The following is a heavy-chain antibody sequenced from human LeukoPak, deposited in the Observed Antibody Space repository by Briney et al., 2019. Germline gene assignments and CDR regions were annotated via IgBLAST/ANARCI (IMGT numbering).Heavy chain of an antibody. D-gene: IGHD6-13*01. CDR2: IIPILGIA. V-gene: IGHV1-69*04. CDR1: GGTFSSYA. Sequence: SVKVSCKASGGTFSSYAISWVRQAPGQGLEWMGRIIPILGIANYAQKFQGRVTITADKSTSTAYMELRSLRSDDTAVYYCARDTGPYSSSWYWDYWGQGTLVTVSS. CDR3: ARDTGPYSSSWYWDY. J-gene: IGHJ4*02.